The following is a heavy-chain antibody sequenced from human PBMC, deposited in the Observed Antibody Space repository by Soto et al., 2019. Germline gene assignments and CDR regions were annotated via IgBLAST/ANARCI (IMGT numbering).Heavy chain of an antibody. Sequence: SETLSLTCTFSGGSISNYYWSWIRQPPGKGLEWIGYIFYSGSTKYNPSLKSRATISIDTSKNQVSLKLSSVTAEDTAVYYCATLPRGHWGQGTLVTVSS. D-gene: IGHD3-10*01. CDR2: IFYSGST. CDR3: ATLPRGH. J-gene: IGHJ4*02. CDR1: GGSISNYY. V-gene: IGHV4-59*08.